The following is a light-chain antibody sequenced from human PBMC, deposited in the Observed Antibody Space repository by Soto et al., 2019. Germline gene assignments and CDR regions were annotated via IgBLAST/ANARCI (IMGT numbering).Light chain of an antibody. Sequence: EIVMTQSPATLSVSPGERATLSCRASQSISSNLAWYQQKPGQAPSLLLYGASTRATGIPARFSGSGSGKDFTLTISSLQSEDFAVYYCHQYNNWPPGTFGQGTKLEIK. CDR2: GAS. CDR1: QSISSN. CDR3: HQYNNWPPGT. J-gene: IGKJ2*02. V-gene: IGKV3-15*01.